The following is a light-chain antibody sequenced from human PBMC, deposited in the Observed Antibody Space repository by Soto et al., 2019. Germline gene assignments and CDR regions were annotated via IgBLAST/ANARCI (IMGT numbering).Light chain of an antibody. CDR3: QQGHNWPLT. CDR1: QSTSSE. V-gene: IGKV3-15*01. J-gene: IGKJ2*01. Sequence: DIWMTQSPATLSGSPGERTTLSCRASQSTSSELAWYQQKPGQPPRLLIYGASTRATGVPARFTGSGSGSDFIRTISGLQSEDFAVYYCQQGHNWPLTFGQGTRLEI. CDR2: GAS.